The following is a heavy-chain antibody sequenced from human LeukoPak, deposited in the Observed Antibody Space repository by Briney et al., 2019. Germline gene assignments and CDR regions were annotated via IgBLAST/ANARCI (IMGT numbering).Heavy chain of an antibody. V-gene: IGHV4-34*01. CDR3: ARGGVVVAATNPYYYYYMDV. J-gene: IGHJ6*03. CDR2: INDSGSV. D-gene: IGHD2-15*01. CDR1: SGSFSGYY. Sequence: SETLSLTCAVYSGSFSGYYWSWIRQPPGKGPEWIGEINDSGSVNCNPSLKNRVTLSVDTSKNQFSLRLSSVAAADTAVYYCARGGVVVAATNPYYYYYMDVWGKGTTVTVSS.